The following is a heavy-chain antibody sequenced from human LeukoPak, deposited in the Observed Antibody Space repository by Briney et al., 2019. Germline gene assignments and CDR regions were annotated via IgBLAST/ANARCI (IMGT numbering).Heavy chain of an antibody. V-gene: IGHV3-21*01. CDR1: GFTFSSYS. Sequence: GGSLRLSCAASGFTFSSYSMNWVRQAPGKGLQWVSSITSSSSYIYYADSVKGRFTISRDNAKNSLYLQMNSLRAEDTAVYYCARVNDYYDSSGYLVFDIWGQGTMVTVSS. D-gene: IGHD3-22*01. J-gene: IGHJ3*02. CDR2: ITSSSSYI. CDR3: ARVNDYYDSSGYLVFDI.